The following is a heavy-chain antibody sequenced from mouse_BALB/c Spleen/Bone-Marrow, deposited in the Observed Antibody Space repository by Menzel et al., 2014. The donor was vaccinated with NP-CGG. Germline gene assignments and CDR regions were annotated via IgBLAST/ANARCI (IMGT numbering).Heavy chain of an antibody. J-gene: IGHJ4*01. V-gene: IGHV1S16*01. D-gene: IGHD2-4*01. CDR3: TIEYGITTKDYHALDC. CDR2: INPSSGGT. CDR1: GYTFTTYW. Sequence: SGAELVKPGASVKLSCKASGYTFTTYWMHWVRLRPGQGFDWIGEINPSSGGTYYNEKFRRKATLTVDKSSSTAYMQLSSLTSEDSAVYYCTIEYGITTKDYHALDCWGQGTSVTVSS.